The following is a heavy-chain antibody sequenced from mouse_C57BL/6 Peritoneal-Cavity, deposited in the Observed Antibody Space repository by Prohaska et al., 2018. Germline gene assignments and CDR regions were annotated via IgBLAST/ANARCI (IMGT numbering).Heavy chain of an antibody. CDR2: ISSGSSTI. CDR3: ATPYYGSSSYWYFDV. Sequence: VQLVESGGGLVKPGGSLKLSCAASGFTFSDYGMHWVRQAPEKVMDWVAYISSGSSTIYYADTVKGRFTISRDNAKNTLFLQMTSLRSEDTAMYYCATPYYGSSSYWYFDVWGTGTTVTVSS. J-gene: IGHJ1*03. D-gene: IGHD1-1*01. CDR1: GFTFSDYG. V-gene: IGHV5-17*01.